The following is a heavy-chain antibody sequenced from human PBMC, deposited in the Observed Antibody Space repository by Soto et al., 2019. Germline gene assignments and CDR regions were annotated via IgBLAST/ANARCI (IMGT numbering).Heavy chain of an antibody. CDR1: GFTFSSYA. CDR2: ISYDGSNK. Sequence: QVQLVESGGGVVQPGRSLRLSCAASGFTFSSYAMHWVRQAPGKGLEWVAVISYDGSNKYYADSVKGRFTISRDNSKNTLYLQMNSLRAEDTAVYYCARVLLVVPAAISHYYGMDVWGQGTTVTVSS. V-gene: IGHV3-30-3*01. D-gene: IGHD2-2*01. CDR3: ARVLLVVPAAISHYYGMDV. J-gene: IGHJ6*02.